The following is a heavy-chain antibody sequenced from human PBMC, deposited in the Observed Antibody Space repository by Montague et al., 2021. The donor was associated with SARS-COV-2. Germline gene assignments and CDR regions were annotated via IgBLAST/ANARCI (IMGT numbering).Heavy chain of an antibody. CDR3: AADPPGPPGDGDFAFDH. CDR1: GLSFSTNA. CDR2: IDASGAGT. Sequence: SLRLSCAASGLSFSTNAMNWVRQAPGKGLEWVSGIDASGAGTYYADSVRGRSTISRDNSKNTLYLQMDDLRTEDTALYYCAADPPGPPGDGDFAFDHWGQGTVVTVSS. D-gene: IGHD4-17*01. J-gene: IGHJ4*02. V-gene: IGHV3-23*01.